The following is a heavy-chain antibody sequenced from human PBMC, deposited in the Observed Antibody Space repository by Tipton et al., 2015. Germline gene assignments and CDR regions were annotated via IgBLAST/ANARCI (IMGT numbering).Heavy chain of an antibody. CDR1: GGSISVSSVY. CDR3: ARDAGIVAAPSRYFHY. J-gene: IGHJ1*01. CDR2: IYYSGTT. V-gene: IGHV4-39*02. Sequence: TLSLTCTVSGGSISVSSVYWGWIRQSPGKGLEWIGSIYYSGTTHYNPSLKTRVTISVGTSNNQFSLRLSSVTAADTAMYYCARDAGIVAAPSRYFHYWGQGTLVTVSS. D-gene: IGHD2-15*01.